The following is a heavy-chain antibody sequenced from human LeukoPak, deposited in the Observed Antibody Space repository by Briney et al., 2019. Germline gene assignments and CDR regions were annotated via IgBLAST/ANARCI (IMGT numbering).Heavy chain of an antibody. D-gene: IGHD5-18*01. Sequence: ASVKVSCKASGYTFTGYYMHWVRQAPGQGLEWMGWINPNSGGRIYAQKFQGRVTMTRDTSISTAYMELSRLRSHDTAVYYCALLRGVNTAMVTSYYYYGMDVWGQGTTVTVSS. CDR1: GYTFTGYY. CDR3: ALLRGVNTAMVTSYYYYGMDV. CDR2: INPNSGGR. J-gene: IGHJ6*02. V-gene: IGHV1-2*02.